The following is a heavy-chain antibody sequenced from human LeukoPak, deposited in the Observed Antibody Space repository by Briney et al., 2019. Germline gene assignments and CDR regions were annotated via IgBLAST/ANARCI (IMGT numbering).Heavy chain of an antibody. J-gene: IGHJ6*02. CDR3: ARGPERTVTTYYYYYYGMDV. CDR2: INPNSGGT. CDR1: GYTFTGYY. V-gene: IGHV1-2*02. Sequence: ASVKVSCKASGYTFTGYYMHWVRQAPGQGLEWMGWINPNSGGTNYAQKFQGRVTMTRDTSISTAYMELSRLRSDDTAVYYCARGPERTVTTYYYYYYGMDVRGQGTTVTVSS. D-gene: IGHD4-17*01.